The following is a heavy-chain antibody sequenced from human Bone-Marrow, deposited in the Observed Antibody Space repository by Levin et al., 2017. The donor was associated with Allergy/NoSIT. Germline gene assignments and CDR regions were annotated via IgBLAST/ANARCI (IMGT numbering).Heavy chain of an antibody. CDR2: IYYNWNT. J-gene: IGHJ4*02. CDR3: ARHREYGGSDS. Sequence: SETLSLTCTVSGGFIHSYFWSWIRQPPGKGLEWIGYIYYNWNTDYNPSLKSRVTISGDTSKNQFSLRLSSVTAADTAVYYCARHREYGGSDSWGQGTLVTVSS. CDR1: GGFIHSYF. V-gene: IGHV4-59*08. D-gene: IGHD4-23*01.